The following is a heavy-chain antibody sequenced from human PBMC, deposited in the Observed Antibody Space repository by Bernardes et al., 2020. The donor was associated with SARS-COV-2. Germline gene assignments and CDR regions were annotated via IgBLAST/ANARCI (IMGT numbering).Heavy chain of an antibody. V-gene: IGHV3-33*01. CDR3: ARDLRFGDNWFDP. J-gene: IGHJ5*02. Sequence: GRSLRLCCAASGFTFSSYGMHWVRQAPGKGLEWVAVIWYDGSNKYYADSVKGRFTISRDNSKNTLYLQMNSLRAEDTAVYYCARDLRFGDNWFDPWGQGTLVTVSS. CDR1: GFTFSSYG. D-gene: IGHD3-10*01. CDR2: IWYDGSNK.